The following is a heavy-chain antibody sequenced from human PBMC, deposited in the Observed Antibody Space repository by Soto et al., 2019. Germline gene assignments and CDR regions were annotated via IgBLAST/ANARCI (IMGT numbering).Heavy chain of an antibody. D-gene: IGHD2-15*01. CDR3: ARSSMYCSGGSCYSWFDP. Sequence: SETLSLTCAVSGGSISSGGYSWSWIRQPPGKGLEWIGYIDDSGSTYYNPSLKRRVTISVDRSKNQFSLKLSSVTAADTAVYYCARSSMYCSGGSCYSWFDPWGQGTLVTVSS. V-gene: IGHV4-30-2*01. CDR2: IDDSGST. CDR1: GGSISSGGYS. J-gene: IGHJ5*02.